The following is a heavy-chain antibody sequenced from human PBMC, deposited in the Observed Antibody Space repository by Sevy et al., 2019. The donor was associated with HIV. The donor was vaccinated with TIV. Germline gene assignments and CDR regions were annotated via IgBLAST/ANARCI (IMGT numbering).Heavy chain of an antibody. CDR1: GFTFSSYA. V-gene: IGHV3-23*01. D-gene: IGHD3-10*01. J-gene: IGHJ3*02. CDR2: ISGSGGST. CDR3: AKYYYGSGCYYNEQPGQAGLFAFDI. Sequence: GESLKISCAASGFTFSSYAMSWVRQAPGKGLEWVSAISGSGGSTYYADSVKGRFTISRDNSKNTLYLQMNSLRAEDTAVYYCAKYYYGSGCYYNEQPGQAGLFAFDIWGQGTMVTVSS.